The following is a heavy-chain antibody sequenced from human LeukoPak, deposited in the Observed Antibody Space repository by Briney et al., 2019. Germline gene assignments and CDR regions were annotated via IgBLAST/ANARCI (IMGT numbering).Heavy chain of an antibody. CDR1: GFTLSSYA. D-gene: IGHD3-22*01. CDR3: AKGGCGSGYCCFDP. J-gene: IGHJ5*02. V-gene: IGHV3-23*01. CDR2: ISGGGGT. Sequence: GGSLRLSCAASGFTLSSYAMTWVRQAPGKGLEWVSVISGGGGTYYADSVKGRFTISRDDSKNTLYLQMNNLRAEDTAIYYCAKGGCGSGYCCFDPWGQGTLVTVSS.